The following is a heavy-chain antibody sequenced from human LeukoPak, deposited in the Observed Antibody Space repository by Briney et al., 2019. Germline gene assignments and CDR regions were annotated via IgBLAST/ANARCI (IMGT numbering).Heavy chain of an antibody. CDR2: IVVGSGNT. J-gene: IGHJ4*02. D-gene: IGHD5-12*01. CDR1: GFTFTSSA. Sequence: SVKVSCKAYGFTFTSSAMQWVRQARGQRLEWIGWIVVGSGNTNYAQKFQERVTITRDMSTSTAYMELSSLRSEDTAVYYCAAEGYAALGYWGQGTLVTVSS. CDR3: AAEGYAALGY. V-gene: IGHV1-58*02.